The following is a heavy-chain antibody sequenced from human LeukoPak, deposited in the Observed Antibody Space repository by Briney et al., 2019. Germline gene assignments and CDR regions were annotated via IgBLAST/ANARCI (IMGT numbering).Heavy chain of an antibody. CDR1: GGSVSHSSW. J-gene: IGHJ4*02. Sequence: SGTLSLTCAVSGGSVSHSSWWTWVRQSPGKGLEWIGEVHPSEGTNYNPSLKSRVTISLDKSKNQFSLELNSVTAADTAIYYCATYYDRSGYKPDYWGQGTLVTVSS. V-gene: IGHV4-4*02. CDR3: ATYYDRSGYKPDY. CDR2: VHPSEGT. D-gene: IGHD3-22*01.